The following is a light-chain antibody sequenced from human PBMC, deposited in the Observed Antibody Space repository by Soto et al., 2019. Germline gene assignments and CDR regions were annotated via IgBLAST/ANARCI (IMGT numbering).Light chain of an antibody. Sequence: DIQMTQSPSSLSASVGDRVTITCRASQGISSRLAWYQQKPEKAPKSLIYATSSLQSGVPSRFSGSGSGTEFTLTISSLQSEDFAFFYCQQYDGWPRTFGQGTKVDIK. CDR3: QQYDGWPRT. J-gene: IGKJ1*01. V-gene: IGKV1D-16*01. CDR1: QGISSR. CDR2: ATS.